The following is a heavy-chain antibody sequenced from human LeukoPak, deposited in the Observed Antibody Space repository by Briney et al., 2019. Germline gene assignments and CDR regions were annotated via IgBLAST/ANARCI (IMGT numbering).Heavy chain of an antibody. D-gene: IGHD3-10*01. Sequence: GRSLRLSCAASGFSFDTYAMHWVRQAPGQGLEWVALIWHDGSHKFYSNSVRGQFTISRDNSKNTVYLQMNNLRPDDTAAYYCARGIFGSGSYPDFWGQGTLVTVSS. V-gene: IGHV3-33*01. CDR3: ARGIFGSGSYPDF. J-gene: IGHJ4*02. CDR1: GFSFDTYA. CDR2: IWHDGSHK.